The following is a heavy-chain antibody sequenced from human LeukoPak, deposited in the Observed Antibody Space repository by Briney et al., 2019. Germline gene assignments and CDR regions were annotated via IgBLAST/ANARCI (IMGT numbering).Heavy chain of an antibody. Sequence: ASVKVSCKASGYTFSSYYMHWVRQAPGQGLEWMGGNIPIFGTANYAQKFQGRVTITADESTSTAYMELSSLRSEDTAVYYCARDGAAAGFAEYFQHWGQGTLVTVSS. V-gene: IGHV1-69*13. CDR2: NIPIFGTA. D-gene: IGHD6-13*01. CDR1: GYTFSSYY. J-gene: IGHJ1*01. CDR3: ARDGAAAGFAEYFQH.